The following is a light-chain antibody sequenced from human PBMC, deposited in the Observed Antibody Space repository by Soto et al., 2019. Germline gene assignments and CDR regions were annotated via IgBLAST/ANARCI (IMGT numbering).Light chain of an antibody. CDR1: QGISSY. Sequence: AIRMTQSPSSFSASTGDRVTITCRASQGISSYLAWYQQKPGKAPKLLIYAASTLQSGVPSRFSGSGSGTDLTLTISCLQSEDFATYYCQQYYSYPHRTFGQGTKLEIK. CDR3: QQYYSYPHRT. V-gene: IGKV1-8*01. J-gene: IGKJ2*02. CDR2: AAS.